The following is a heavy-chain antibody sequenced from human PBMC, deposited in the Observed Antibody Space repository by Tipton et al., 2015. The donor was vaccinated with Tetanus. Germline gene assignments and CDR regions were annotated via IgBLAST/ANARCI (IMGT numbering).Heavy chain of an antibody. Sequence: QLVQSGAELKKPGESLKISCKGSGYRFTSQWIGWVRQMPGEGLEWMGIIYPGDSDTRISPSFDGQVTMSADKPISTAYLNWSSLKASDTAMYYCARRSRDGHTWDNFDIWGQGTMVKVSS. CDR1: GYRFTSQW. D-gene: IGHD5-24*01. J-gene: IGHJ3*02. CDR3: ARRSRDGHTWDNFDI. V-gene: IGHV5-51*01. CDR2: IYPGDSDT.